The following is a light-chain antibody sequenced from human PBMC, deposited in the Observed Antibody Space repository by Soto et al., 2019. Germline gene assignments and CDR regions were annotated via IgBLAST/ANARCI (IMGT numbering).Light chain of an antibody. CDR2: GAS. V-gene: IGKV3-15*01. CDR3: QQYNNWPPRT. Sequence: EIVMPQSPVTLSVSPGERATLSCRASQSVSNHLAWYQQKPGQAPRLLIYGASTRAIGIPARFSGSGSGTEFTLTISSLQSEDFAVHYCQQYNNWPPRTFGQGTKLEIK. CDR1: QSVSNH. J-gene: IGKJ2*01.